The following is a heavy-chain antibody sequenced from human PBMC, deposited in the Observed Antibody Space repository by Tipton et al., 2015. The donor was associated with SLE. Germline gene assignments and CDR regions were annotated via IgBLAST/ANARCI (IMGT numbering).Heavy chain of an antibody. CDR3: ARGRGWYDFWSGYYPGAFDI. D-gene: IGHD3-3*01. J-gene: IGHJ3*02. CDR1: GGSISSYY. V-gene: IGHV4-59*12. Sequence: TLSLTCTVSGGSISSYYWSWIRQPPGKGLEWIGYIYYSGSTNYNPSLKSRVTISVDTSKNQFSLKLSSVTAADTAVYYCARGRGWYDFWSGYYPGAFDIWGQGTMVTVSS. CDR2: IYYSGST.